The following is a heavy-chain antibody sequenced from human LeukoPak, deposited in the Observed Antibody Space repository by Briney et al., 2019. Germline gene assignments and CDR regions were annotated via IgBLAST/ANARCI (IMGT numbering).Heavy chain of an antibody. V-gene: IGHV1-2*02. CDR2: INPNSGGT. CDR3: ARVPRYDRPIDY. CDR1: GYTFTGYY. D-gene: IGHD1-1*01. Sequence: ASVEVSCKASGYTFTGYYMHWVPQAPGQGIEWMGWINPNSGGTNHAQKFQGRVTMTRDTSISTAYMELSRRRSDDTAVYYCARVPRYDRPIDYWGQGTLVTVSS. J-gene: IGHJ4*02.